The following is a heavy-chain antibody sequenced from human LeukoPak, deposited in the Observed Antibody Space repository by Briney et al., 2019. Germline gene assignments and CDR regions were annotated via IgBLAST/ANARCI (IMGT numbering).Heavy chain of an antibody. J-gene: IGHJ4*02. CDR1: GYTFTSYD. CDR3: ARGRNLDIAVAGTELMDY. D-gene: IGHD6-19*01. Sequence: ASVKVSCKASGYTFTSYDVNWVRQATGQGLEWMRWMNPNSGNTGYAQKFQGRVTMTRNTSISTAYMELSRLRSEDTAVYYCARGRNLDIAVAGTELMDYWGQGTLVTVSS. V-gene: IGHV1-8*01. CDR2: MNPNSGNT.